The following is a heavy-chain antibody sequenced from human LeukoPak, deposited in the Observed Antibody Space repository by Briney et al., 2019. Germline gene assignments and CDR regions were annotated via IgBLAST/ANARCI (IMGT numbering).Heavy chain of an antibody. Sequence: PGGSLRLSCATSGFTVGSYAMSWVRQAPGKGLEWVSTISGSGSGTYYADSVKGRFSISRDNSKNTLYLQMNSLRAEDTAVYYCAKGQNSGYDSRFPIFDYWGQGALVTVSS. CDR1: GFTVGSYA. J-gene: IGHJ4*02. CDR3: AKGQNSGYDSRFPIFDY. CDR2: ISGSGSGT. V-gene: IGHV3-23*01. D-gene: IGHD5-12*01.